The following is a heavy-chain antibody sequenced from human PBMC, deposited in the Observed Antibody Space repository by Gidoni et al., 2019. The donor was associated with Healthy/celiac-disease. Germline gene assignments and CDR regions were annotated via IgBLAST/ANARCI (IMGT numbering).Heavy chain of an antibody. J-gene: IGHJ4*02. V-gene: IGHV3-33*08. CDR3: AATYYYGSGSYFYFDY. CDR2: IWYDGSNK. Sequence: QVQLVESGGGVVQPGRSLRLSCAASGFPFRRYGMHWVRQAPGKGLEWVAVIWYDGSNKYYADSVKGRFTISRDNSKNTLYLQMNSLRAEDTAVYYCAATYYYGSGSYFYFDYWGQGTLVTVSS. D-gene: IGHD3-10*01. CDR1: GFPFRRYG.